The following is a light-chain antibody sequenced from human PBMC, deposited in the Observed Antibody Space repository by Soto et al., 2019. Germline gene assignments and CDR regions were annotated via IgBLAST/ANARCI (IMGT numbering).Light chain of an antibody. J-gene: IGKJ2*01. CDR2: DAS. V-gene: IGKV1-39*01. CDR3: QQSDSTPYT. Sequence: DIQMTQSPSSLSASVGDRVTITCRATQTISTYLNWYQQKPAKAPRPLIYDASSLLGGVPSRFSGSGSGTDSTLTIASLQPDDFSTYYCQQSDSTPYTFGQGTKVDIK. CDR1: QTISTY.